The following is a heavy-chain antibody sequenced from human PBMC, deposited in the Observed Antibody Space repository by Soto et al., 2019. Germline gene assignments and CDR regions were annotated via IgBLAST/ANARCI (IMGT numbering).Heavy chain of an antibody. CDR2: IDWDDDK. D-gene: IGHD4-17*01. V-gene: IGHV2-70*11. Sequence: GSGPTLVNPTQTLTLTCTFSGFSLSTSGMCVSWIRQPPGKALEWLARIDWDDDKYYSTSLKTRLTISKDTSKNQVVLTMTNMDPVDTATYYCARSRGFYGDKAFDIWGQGTMVTVSS. J-gene: IGHJ3*02. CDR1: GFSLSTSGMC. CDR3: ARSRGFYGDKAFDI.